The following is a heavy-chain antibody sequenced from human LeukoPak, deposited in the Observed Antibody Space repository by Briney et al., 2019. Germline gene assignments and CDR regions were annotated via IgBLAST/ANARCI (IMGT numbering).Heavy chain of an antibody. Sequence: PGGSLRLSCAASGFTFSNAWMTWVRQAPGKGLEWVGRIKTKTDGWSTDYAAPVEGRFTISRDDSESTLYLQMNGLKTEDTAVYYCTTLHYWGQGTLVSVSS. CDR2: IKTKTDGWST. J-gene: IGHJ4*02. CDR1: GFTFSNAW. CDR3: TTLHY. V-gene: IGHV3-15*01.